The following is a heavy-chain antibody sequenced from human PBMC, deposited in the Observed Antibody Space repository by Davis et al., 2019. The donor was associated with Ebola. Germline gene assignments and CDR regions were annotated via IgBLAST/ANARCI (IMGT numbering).Heavy chain of an antibody. J-gene: IGHJ4*02. CDR2: ISGSGGST. CDR3: AILAVRGLDY. CDR1: GFTFSSYA. Sequence: GESLKISCAASGFTFSSYAMSWVRQAPGKGLEWVSAISGSGGSTYYADSVKGRFTISRDNSKNTLYLEMNSLRVEDTAVYYCAILAVRGLDYWGRGTLVTVSS. D-gene: IGHD6-19*01. V-gene: IGHV3-23*01.